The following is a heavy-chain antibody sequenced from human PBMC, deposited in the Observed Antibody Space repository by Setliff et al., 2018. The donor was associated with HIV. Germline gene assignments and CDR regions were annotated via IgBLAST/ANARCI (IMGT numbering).Heavy chain of an antibody. CDR3: ARHSPSDY. CDR2: IYYSGST. J-gene: IGHJ4*02. V-gene: IGHV4-39*01. CDR1: GGSISSSSYY. Sequence: PSETLSLTCTVSGGSISSSSYYWGWIRQPPGKGLEWIGNIYYSGSTYYNPSLKSRVTISVDTSENQFSLKLSSVTAADTAVYYCARHSPSDYWGQGTLVTVSS.